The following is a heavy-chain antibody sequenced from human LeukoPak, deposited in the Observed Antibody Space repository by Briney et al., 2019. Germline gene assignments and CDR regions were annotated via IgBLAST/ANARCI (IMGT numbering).Heavy chain of an antibody. D-gene: IGHD2-2*01. J-gene: IGHJ4*02. CDR2: ISTSKTCT. CDR1: GYAFTTFG. Sequence: ASVEVSCKASGYAFTTFGIMWVRQAPGQGLEWMGWISTSKTCTRYAQKVQGRATLTTDPSTSTAYLELTSLTSDDTAVYFCARASDTSWPFDFWGQGTKVTVSS. CDR3: ARASDTSWPFDF. V-gene: IGHV1-18*01.